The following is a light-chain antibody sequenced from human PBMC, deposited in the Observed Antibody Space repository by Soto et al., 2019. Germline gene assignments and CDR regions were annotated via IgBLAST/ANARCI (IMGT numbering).Light chain of an antibody. CDR1: QGIRNN. CDR3: HRYNSAAWR. Sequence: DIPMTPPPSSLSASVGDRVTITCRASQGIRNNLAWYQQKPAKVPKRLIYAASTLESGVPSRFNGSGSATDFTLTISRLHPEDVATYYCHRYNSAAWRFGQGNKVEL. CDR2: AAS. V-gene: IGKV1-27*01. J-gene: IGKJ1*01.